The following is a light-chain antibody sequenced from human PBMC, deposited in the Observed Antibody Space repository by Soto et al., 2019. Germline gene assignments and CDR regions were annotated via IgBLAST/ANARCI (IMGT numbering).Light chain of an antibody. J-gene: IGKJ2*01. CDR1: QSISSSY. CDR2: GAS. V-gene: IGKV3-20*01. CDR3: QQYGSSPYT. Sequence: EIVLTQSPGTLSLSPGERPTLSCRASQSISSSYLAWYQQKPGQAPRLLIYGASSRATGIPERFSGSGSGTDFTLTISRLEPEDFAVYYCQQYGSSPYTFGQGTKLEIK.